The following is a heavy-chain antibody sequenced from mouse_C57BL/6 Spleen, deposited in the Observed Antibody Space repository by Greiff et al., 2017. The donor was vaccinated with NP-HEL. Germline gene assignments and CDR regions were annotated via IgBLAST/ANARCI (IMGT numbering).Heavy chain of an antibody. CDR2: IGPSDSYT. CDR3: ARWDPGDY. D-gene: IGHD4-1*01. CDR1: GYTFTSYW. V-gene: IGHV1-69*01. Sequence: VQLQQPGAELVMPGASVKLSCKASGYTFTSYWMHWVKQSPGQGLEWIGEIGPSDSYTNYNQKFKGKSTLTVDKSSSTAYMQLSSLRSEDSAGYYCARWDPGDYWGQGTSVTVAS. J-gene: IGHJ4*01.